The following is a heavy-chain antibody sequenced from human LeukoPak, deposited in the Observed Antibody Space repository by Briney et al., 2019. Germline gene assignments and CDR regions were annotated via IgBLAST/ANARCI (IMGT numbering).Heavy chain of an antibody. CDR3: ARANSGWHTNAFDI. V-gene: IGHV3-64*01. CDR1: GFTFSSYA. D-gene: IGHD6-19*01. J-gene: IGHJ3*02. CDR2: ISSNGGST. Sequence: GGSLRLSCAASGFTFSSYAMHWVRQAPGKGLEYVSAISSNGGSTYYANSVKGRFTISRDNSKNTLYLQMGSLRAEDMAVYYCARANSGWHTNAFDIWGQGTMVTVSS.